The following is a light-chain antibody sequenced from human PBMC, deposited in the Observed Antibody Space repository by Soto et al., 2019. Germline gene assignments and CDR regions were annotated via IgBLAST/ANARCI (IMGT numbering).Light chain of an antibody. CDR2: EVS. CDR3: SSYTSISSLGV. V-gene: IGLV2-14*01. CDR1: GSDVGSYKY. Sequence: QSVMTQPASVSGSPGQSITISCTGTGSDVGSYKYVSWYQQHPGKAPKLIIFEVSNRPSGVSDRFSGSKSGNTASLTISGLHAEDEADYYCSSYTSISSLGVFGTGTKVTXL. J-gene: IGLJ1*01.